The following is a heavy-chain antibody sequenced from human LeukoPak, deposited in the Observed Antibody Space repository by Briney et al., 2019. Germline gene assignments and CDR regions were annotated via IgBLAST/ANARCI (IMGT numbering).Heavy chain of an antibody. CDR3: ARERMYSGSGSTYPYYDY. V-gene: IGHV3-7*01. Sequence: GGSLRLSCAASGFTFSSYWMSWVRQSPGKGLEWVANIKPDGSEKYFMDSVKGRFTISRDNAKNALYLEMDSLRAEDTAEYFCARERMYSGSGSTYPYYDYWGQGTLVTVSS. CDR2: IKPDGSEK. J-gene: IGHJ4*02. D-gene: IGHD3-10*01. CDR1: GFTFSSYW.